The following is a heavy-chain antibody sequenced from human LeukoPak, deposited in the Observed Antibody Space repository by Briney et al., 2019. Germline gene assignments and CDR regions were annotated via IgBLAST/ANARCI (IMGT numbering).Heavy chain of an antibody. D-gene: IGHD2-21*01. CDR3: ARRARHIVVVIAHSRYNWFDP. J-gene: IGHJ5*02. CDR1: GGSISSYY. Sequence: SETLSLTCTVSGGSISSYYWSWIRQPPGKGLEWIGYIYYSGSTNYNPSLKSRVTISVDTSKNQFSLKLSSVTAADTAVYYCARRARHIVVVIAHSRYNWFDPWGQGTLVTVSS. CDR2: IYYSGST. V-gene: IGHV4-59*12.